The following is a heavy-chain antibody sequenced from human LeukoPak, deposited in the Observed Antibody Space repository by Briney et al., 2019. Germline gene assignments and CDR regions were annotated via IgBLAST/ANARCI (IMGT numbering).Heavy chain of an antibody. J-gene: IGHJ5*02. D-gene: IGHD5-12*01. V-gene: IGHV1-8*01. CDR3: AGGWEPYDYWFDP. CDR2: MNPNTGNT. Sequence: VASVKVSRKASGYSFTDYDINWVRQATGQGLEWMGWMNPNTGNTDYAQKFQGRVTMTRDTSISTAYMELSGLRSDDTAIYYCAGGWEPYDYWFDPWGQGTLVTVSS. CDR1: GYSFTDYD.